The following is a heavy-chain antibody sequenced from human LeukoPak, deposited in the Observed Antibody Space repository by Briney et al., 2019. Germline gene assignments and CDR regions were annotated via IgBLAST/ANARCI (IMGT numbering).Heavy chain of an antibody. J-gene: IGHJ5*02. CDR1: GYTFTSYY. V-gene: IGHV1-46*03. D-gene: IGHD6-13*01. CDR2: INPSGGST. CDR3: ARGHSSSWEYNWFDP. Sequence: ASVKVSCKASGYTFTSYYMHWVRQAPGQGREWMGIINPSGGSTSYAQKFQGRVTMTRDTSTSAVYMELSSLRSEDTAVYYCARGHSSSWEYNWFDPWGQGTLVTVSS.